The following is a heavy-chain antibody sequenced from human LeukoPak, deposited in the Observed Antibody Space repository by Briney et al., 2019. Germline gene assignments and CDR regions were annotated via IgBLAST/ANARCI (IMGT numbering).Heavy chain of an antibody. CDR3: ARRRPLSYITMIVVVTTYYFDY. CDR2: INHSGST. Sequence: PSETLSLTCAVYGGSFSGYYWSWIRQPPGKGLEWIGEINHSGSTNYNPSLKSRVTISVDTSKNQFSLKLSSVTAADTAVYYCARRRPLSYITMIVVVTTYYFDYWGQGTLVTVSS. V-gene: IGHV4-34*01. CDR1: GGSFSGYY. D-gene: IGHD3-22*01. J-gene: IGHJ4*02.